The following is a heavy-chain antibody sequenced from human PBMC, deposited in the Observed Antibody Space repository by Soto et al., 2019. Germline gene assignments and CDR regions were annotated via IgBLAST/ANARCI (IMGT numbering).Heavy chain of an antibody. CDR2: ISYDGSNK. D-gene: IGHD2-15*01. CDR1: GFTFSSYG. V-gene: IGHV3-30*18. CDR3: AKGDIVVVVAATLDY. J-gene: IGHJ4*02. Sequence: SLRLSCAASGFTFSSYGMHWVRQAPGKGLEWVAVISYDGSNKYYADSVKGRFTISRDNSKNTLYLQMNSLRAEDTAVYYCAKGDIVVVVAATLDYWGQGTLVTV.